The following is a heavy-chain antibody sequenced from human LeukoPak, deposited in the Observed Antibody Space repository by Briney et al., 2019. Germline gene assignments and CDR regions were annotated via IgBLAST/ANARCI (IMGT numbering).Heavy chain of an antibody. D-gene: IGHD6-6*01. CDR1: GGSITSSNW. CDR3: ASGGIAARPGY. J-gene: IGHJ4*02. CDR2: IYHGGST. V-gene: IGHV4-4*02. Sequence: SETLSLTCAVSGGSITSSNWWSWVRQPPGKGLEWIGEIYHGGSTNYSPSLRSRVNISVDKSKNQFSLTLSSVTAADTAVYYCASGGIAARPGYWGQGTLVTLSS.